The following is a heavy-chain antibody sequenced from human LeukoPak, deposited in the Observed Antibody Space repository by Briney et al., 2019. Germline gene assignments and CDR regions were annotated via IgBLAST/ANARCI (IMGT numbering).Heavy chain of an antibody. CDR3: TKARDFWTRRFFDY. CDR1: GFTFSSYG. Sequence: GGSLRLSCAASGFTFSSYGMHWVRQAPGKGLEWVAFIEKDGNTKYYTDSVRGRFAISRDNSKNTLYLQMSSLRTEDTAMFYCTKARDFWTRRFFDYWGQGTLVTVLS. CDR2: IEKDGNTK. V-gene: IGHV3-30*02. J-gene: IGHJ4*02. D-gene: IGHD3/OR15-3a*01.